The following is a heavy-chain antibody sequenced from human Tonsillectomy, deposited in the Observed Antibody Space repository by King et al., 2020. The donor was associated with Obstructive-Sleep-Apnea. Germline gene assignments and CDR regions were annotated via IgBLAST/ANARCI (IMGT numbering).Heavy chain of an antibody. CDR2: IYHSGST. CDR3: ARGRPGYYDSSGYYSDAFDI. J-gene: IGHJ3*02. Sequence: QLQESGPGLVKPSGTLSLTCAVSGGSISSSNWWSWVRQPPGKGLEWIGEIYHSGSTNYNPSLKSRVTISVDKSKNQFSRKLSSVTAADTAVYYCARGRPGYYDSSGYYSDAFDIWGQGTMVTVSS. CDR1: GGSISSSNW. D-gene: IGHD3-22*01. V-gene: IGHV4-4*02.